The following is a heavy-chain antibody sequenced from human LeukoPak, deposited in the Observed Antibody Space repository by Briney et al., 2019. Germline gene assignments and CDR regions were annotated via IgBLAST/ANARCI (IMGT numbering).Heavy chain of an antibody. V-gene: IGHV3-9*01. CDR3: AKDLSYGSGEYYGMDV. D-gene: IGHD3-10*01. CDR2: ISWNSGSI. Sequence: PVGSLRLSCAASGFTFDDYAMHWVRQAPGKGLEWVSGISWNSGSIGYADSVKGRFTISRDNAKNSLYLQMNSLRAEDTALYYCAKDLSYGSGEYYGMDVWGQGTTVTVSS. CDR1: GFTFDDYA. J-gene: IGHJ6*02.